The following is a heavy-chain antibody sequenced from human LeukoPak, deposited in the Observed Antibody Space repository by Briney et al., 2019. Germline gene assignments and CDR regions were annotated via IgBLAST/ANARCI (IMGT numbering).Heavy chain of an antibody. V-gene: IGHV1-69*13. Sequence: SVKVSCKASGGTFSSYAISWVRQAPGQGLEWMGGTIPIFGTANYAQKFQGRVTITADESTSTAYMELSSLRSEDTAVYYCATVHCSGGSCYNYYFDYWGQGTLVTVSS. J-gene: IGHJ4*02. CDR1: GGTFSSYA. CDR3: ATVHCSGGSCYNYYFDY. CDR2: TIPIFGTA. D-gene: IGHD2-15*01.